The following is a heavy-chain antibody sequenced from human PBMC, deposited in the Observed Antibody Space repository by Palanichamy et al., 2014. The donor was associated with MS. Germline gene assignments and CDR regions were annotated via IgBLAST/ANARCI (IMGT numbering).Heavy chain of an antibody. J-gene: IGHJ4*02. Sequence: QVHLQESGPGLVKPSGTLSLTCAVSGGSITSDTWWSWVRQPPGKGLEWLGEIYEPHGPTYNPSLKSRVTISIDKSKNHFSLMLTSVTAADTAIYYCVKTGAYNLHYWGQGTLVTVSS. CDR3: VKTGAYNLHY. CDR1: GGSITSDTW. D-gene: IGHD1-1*01. CDR2: IYEPHGP. V-gene: IGHV4-4*02.